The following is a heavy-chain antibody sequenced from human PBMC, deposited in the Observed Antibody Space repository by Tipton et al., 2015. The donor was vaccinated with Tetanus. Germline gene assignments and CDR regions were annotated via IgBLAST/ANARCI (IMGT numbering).Heavy chain of an antibody. D-gene: IGHD3-10*01. CDR3: ARLIYGSGSYYYDL. CDR1: GYSFTNYY. J-gene: IGHJ5*02. V-gene: IGHV1-2*04. Sequence: QLVQSGAEVRKPGASVQVSCRGSGYSFTNYYVHWVRQAPGQGPEWMGWINPNGNTKYARKFEGSVTMSIDTSISTVYLEPSRLTSEDTAVYYCARLIYGSGSYYYDLWGQGTLVTVSS. CDR2: INPNGNT.